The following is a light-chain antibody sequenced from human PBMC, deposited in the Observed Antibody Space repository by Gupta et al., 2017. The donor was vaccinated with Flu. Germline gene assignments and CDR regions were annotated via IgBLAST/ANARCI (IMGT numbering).Light chain of an antibody. V-gene: IGKV2-24*01. CDR3: LQSTHFPPYT. CDR2: KIS. J-gene: IGKJ2*01. Sequence: DIVMTQTPLSLPVTLGQPASISCRSSQSLVHRDGNTFLSWLHQRPGQPPRLLIYKISNRFPGVPDRFIGSGAGTDFTLKITRVEAEDVGVYYCLQSTHFPPYTFGQGTKLEIK. CDR1: QSLVHRDGNTF.